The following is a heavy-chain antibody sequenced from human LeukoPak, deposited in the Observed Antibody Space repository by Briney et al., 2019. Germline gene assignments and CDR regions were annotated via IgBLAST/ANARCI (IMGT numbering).Heavy chain of an antibody. J-gene: IGHJ6*02. D-gene: IGHD3-9*01. CDR3: ARSAARDHYDILTGSLYYYCYYGMDV. CDR1: GGSFSGYY. CDR2: INHSGST. V-gene: IGHV4-34*01. Sequence: KPSETLSLTCAVYGGSFSGYYWSWIRQPPGKGLEWSGEINHSGSTHYNPSLTSRVTISVDTSKNQFSLKLSSVTAADTAVYYCARSAARDHYDILTGSLYYYCYYGMDVWGQGTTVTVSS.